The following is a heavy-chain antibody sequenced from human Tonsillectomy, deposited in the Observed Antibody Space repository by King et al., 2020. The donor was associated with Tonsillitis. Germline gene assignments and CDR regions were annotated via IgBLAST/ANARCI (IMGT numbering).Heavy chain of an antibody. D-gene: IGHD3-22*01. CDR3: ARSRHYYDSGGYYPDAFDI. CDR1: GGSFSGYY. Sequence: VQLQQWGAGLLQPSETLSLTCAVYGGSFSGYYWSWIRQPPGKGLEWIWEINHSGSTNYNPSLKSRVTISVETSKNQFSLKLGFVTAADTAVYYCARSRHYYDSGGYYPDAFDIWGQGTMVTVSS. V-gene: IGHV4-34*01. CDR2: INHSGST. J-gene: IGHJ3*02.